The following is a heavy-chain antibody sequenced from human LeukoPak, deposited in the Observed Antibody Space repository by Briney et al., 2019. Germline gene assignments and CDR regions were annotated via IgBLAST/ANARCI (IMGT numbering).Heavy chain of an antibody. CDR1: GGSISSGGYY. V-gene: IGHV4-31*03. J-gene: IGHJ4*02. CDR3: ARVHYYDSSGYYYDFDY. CDR2: IYYSGST. D-gene: IGHD3-22*01. Sequence: TLSLTCTVSGGSISSGGYYWSWIRQHPGKGLEWIGYIYYSGSTYYNPFLKSRVTISVDTSKNQFSLKLSSVTAADTAVYYCARVHYYDSSGYYYDFDYWGQGTLVTVSS.